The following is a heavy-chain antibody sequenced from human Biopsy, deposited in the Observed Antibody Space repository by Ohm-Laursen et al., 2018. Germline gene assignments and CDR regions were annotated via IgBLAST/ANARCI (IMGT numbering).Heavy chain of an antibody. V-gene: IGHV3-23*01. J-gene: IGHJ3*02. Sequence: SLRLSCAASESTFRSYWMDWVRQAPGKGLEWVSAITVSADTTYYADSVRGRFTVSRDNSQNTLYLQMNSLRAEDTAIYYCAKGRVGNSGSLDIWGHGTMVTVSS. D-gene: IGHD1-1*01. CDR2: ITVSADTT. CDR3: AKGRVGNSGSLDI. CDR1: ESTFRSYW.